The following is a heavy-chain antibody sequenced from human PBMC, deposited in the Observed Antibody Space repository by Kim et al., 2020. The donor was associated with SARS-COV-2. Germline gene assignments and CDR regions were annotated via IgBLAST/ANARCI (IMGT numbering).Heavy chain of an antibody. Sequence: STKTYAESVKGRFTISRDSATNTLYLQMNSLRAEDTAVYYCEGYYFGMDVWGQGTTVTVSS. CDR2: STK. V-gene: IGHV3-74*03. CDR3: EGYYFGMDV. J-gene: IGHJ6*02.